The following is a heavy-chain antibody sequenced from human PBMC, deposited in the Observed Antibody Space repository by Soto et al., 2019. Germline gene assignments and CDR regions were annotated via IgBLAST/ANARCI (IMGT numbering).Heavy chain of an antibody. CDR3: ARASSSGAPPVPVFFDY. Sequence: PGGSLRLSCAASGFTVSSNYMSWVRQAPGKGLEWVSVIYSGGSTYYADSVKGRFTISRDNSKNTLYLQMNSLRAEDTAVYYCARASSSGAPPVPVFFDYWGQGS. V-gene: IGHV3-66*01. CDR2: IYSGGST. D-gene: IGHD6-25*01. CDR1: GFTVSSNY. J-gene: IGHJ4*02.